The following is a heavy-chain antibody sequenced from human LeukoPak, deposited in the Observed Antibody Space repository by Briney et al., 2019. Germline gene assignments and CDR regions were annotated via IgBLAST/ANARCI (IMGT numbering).Heavy chain of an antibody. CDR2: IRYDGSNK. CDR3: AKVGRGLRYFDWLSIYYYYYYMDV. Sequence: GGSLRLSCAASGFTFSSYAMSWVRQAPGKGLEWVAFIRYDGSNKYYADSVKGRFTISRDNSKNTLYLQMNSLRAEDTAVYYCAKVGRGLRYFDWLSIYYYYYYMDVWGKGTTVTISS. D-gene: IGHD3-9*01. V-gene: IGHV3-30*02. J-gene: IGHJ6*03. CDR1: GFTFSSYA.